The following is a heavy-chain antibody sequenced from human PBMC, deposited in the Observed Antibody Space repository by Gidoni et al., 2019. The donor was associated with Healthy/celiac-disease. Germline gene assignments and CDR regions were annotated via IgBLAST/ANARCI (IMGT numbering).Heavy chain of an antibody. CDR1: GYTFTISG. Sequence: QVQLVQSGAEVKKPRASVNVSCKASGYTFTISGISWVRQAPGQGLEWMGWISDYNGNTNYAQKLQGRVTMTTDTSTSTAYMELRSLRSDDTAVYYCARGASSLYYYGSGSYSDWGQGTLVTVSS. CDR3: ARGASSLYYYGSGSYSD. J-gene: IGHJ4*02. D-gene: IGHD3-10*01. CDR2: ISDYNGNT. V-gene: IGHV1-18*01.